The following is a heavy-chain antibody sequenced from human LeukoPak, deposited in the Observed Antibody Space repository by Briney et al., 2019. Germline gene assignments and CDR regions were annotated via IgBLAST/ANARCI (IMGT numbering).Heavy chain of an antibody. CDR2: ISGGGENT. CDR3: AKPRAMTTGVGRYFDL. Sequence: PGGSLRLSCGASGFTFTSYAMSWIRQAPGKGLEWVSAISGGGENTYYGDSVKGRFTISRDNSKNTLYLQMYSLRAEDTATYYCAKPRAMTTGVGRYFDLWGRGTLVTVSS. CDR1: GFTFTSYA. D-gene: IGHD1-1*01. J-gene: IGHJ2*01. V-gene: IGHV3-23*01.